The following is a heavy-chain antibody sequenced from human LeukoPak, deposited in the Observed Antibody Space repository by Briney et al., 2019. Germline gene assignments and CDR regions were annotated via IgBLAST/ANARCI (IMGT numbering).Heavy chain of an antibody. J-gene: IGHJ4*02. V-gene: IGHV3-23*01. D-gene: IGHD3-3*01. CDR2: ISGSGGST. Sequence: QPGGSLRLSCAASGFTLSSYAMSWVRQAPGKGLEWVSAISGSGGSTYYADSVKGRFTISRDNSKNTLYLQMNSLRAEDTAVYYCARKNYDFLSGGPKHFDYWGQGTLVTVSS. CDR3: ARKNYDFLSGGPKHFDY. CDR1: GFTLSSYA.